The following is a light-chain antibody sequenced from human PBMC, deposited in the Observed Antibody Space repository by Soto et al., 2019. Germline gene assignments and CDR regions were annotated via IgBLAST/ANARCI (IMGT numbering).Light chain of an antibody. CDR3: QQSYTTLFT. CDR1: QSISNY. Sequence: DIQMTQSPSSLSASVGDRVTITCRASQSISNYLNWYQQKPGKAPKLLIYAASSLQSGVPSRFSGSESGTDFTLTISSLQPEDFATYSCQQSYTTLFTFGPGTNVDIK. V-gene: IGKV1-39*01. CDR2: AAS. J-gene: IGKJ3*01.